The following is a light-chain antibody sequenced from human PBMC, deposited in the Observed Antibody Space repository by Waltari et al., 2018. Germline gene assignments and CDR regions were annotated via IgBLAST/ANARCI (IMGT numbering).Light chain of an antibody. Sequence: DIVMTQSPDSLAVSLGERVTINCKSSQSVLYSSNSQNYLAWYQQKPRQPPKLLICWASARESGVPDRFSGSESGTDFTLTISSLQAEDVAVYYCQQYYDIPWTFGQGTKVEIK. CDR1: QSVLYSSNSQNY. CDR2: WAS. J-gene: IGKJ1*01. V-gene: IGKV4-1*01. CDR3: QQYYDIPWT.